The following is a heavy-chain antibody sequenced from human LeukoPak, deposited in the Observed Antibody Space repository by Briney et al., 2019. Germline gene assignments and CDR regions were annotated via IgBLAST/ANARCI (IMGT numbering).Heavy chain of an antibody. V-gene: IGHV1-69*13. Sequence: SVKVSCRASGGTFSSYAISWVRQAPGQGLEWMGGIIPIFGTANYAQKFQGRVTITADESTSTAYMELSSLRSEDTAVYYCARFDDSSGYPLPIEAFDIWGQGTMVTVSS. CDR2: IIPIFGTA. D-gene: IGHD3-22*01. CDR3: ARFDDSSGYPLPIEAFDI. J-gene: IGHJ3*02. CDR1: GGTFSSYA.